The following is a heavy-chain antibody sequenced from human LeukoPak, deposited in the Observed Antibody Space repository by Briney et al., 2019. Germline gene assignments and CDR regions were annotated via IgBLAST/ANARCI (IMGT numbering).Heavy chain of an antibody. Sequence: PGGSLILSCAASGFTFSSFGMHWVRQAPGEGLEWVAYIGYSGSDIYYADSVKGRFTISRDNSKNTVHLQLSSLRAADTALYSCARDLTERKYYIAFWGQGTLVTVSS. J-gene: IGHJ4*02. V-gene: IGHV3-30*02. CDR3: ARDLTERKYYIAF. CDR2: IGYSGSDI. D-gene: IGHD2-8*02. CDR1: GFTFSSFG.